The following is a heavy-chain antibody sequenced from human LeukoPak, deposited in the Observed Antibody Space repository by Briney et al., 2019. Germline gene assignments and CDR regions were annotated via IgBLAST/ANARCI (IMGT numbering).Heavy chain of an antibody. CDR3: ARDLKRIDGDNFDF. Sequence: GGSLRLSCAASGFTFSNYWMHWVRQAPGKGLVWISRINTDGSSTNYADSMKGRFTISRDNAKNTPYLQMDSLRAEDSAVYYCARDLKRIDGDNFDFWGQGTLVTVSS. V-gene: IGHV3-74*01. CDR2: INTDGSST. CDR1: GFTFSNYW. D-gene: IGHD5-24*01. J-gene: IGHJ4*02.